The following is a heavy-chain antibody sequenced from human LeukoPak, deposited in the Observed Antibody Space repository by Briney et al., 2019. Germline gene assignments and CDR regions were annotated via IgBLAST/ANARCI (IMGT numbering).Heavy chain of an antibody. J-gene: IGHJ6*02. D-gene: IGHD1-26*01. CDR1: GGTFSSYA. CDR2: IIPIFGTA. V-gene: IGHV1-69*13. CDR3: ARDRIPNGRTSDYYYYGMDV. Sequence: SVKVSCKASGGTFSSYAISWVRQAPGQGLEWMGGIIPIFGTANHAQKFQGRVTITADESTSTAYMELSSLRSEDTAVYYCARDRIPNGRTSDYYYYGMDVWGQGTTVTVSS.